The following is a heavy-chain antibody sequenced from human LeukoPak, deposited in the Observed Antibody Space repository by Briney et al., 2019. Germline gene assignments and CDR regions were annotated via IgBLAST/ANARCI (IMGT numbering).Heavy chain of an antibody. D-gene: IGHD4-23*01. CDR3: ATSRKGGGYWYFDL. Sequence: SETLSLTCTVSGGSISSYYWSWIRQPAGKGLEWIGRIYTSGSTNYNPSLKSRVTISIDTSKNQFSLKLSSVTAADTAVYYCATSRKGGGYWYFDLWGRGTLVTVSS. CDR2: IYTSGST. CDR1: GGSISSYY. V-gene: IGHV4-4*07. J-gene: IGHJ2*01.